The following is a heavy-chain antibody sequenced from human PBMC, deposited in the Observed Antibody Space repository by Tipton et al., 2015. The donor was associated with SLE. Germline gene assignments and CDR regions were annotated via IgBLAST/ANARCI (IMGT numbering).Heavy chain of an antibody. V-gene: IGHV4-59*01. Sequence: TLSLTCAVNGGSSSAYYWSWIRQPPGKGLEWIGYMYYSGSTNYNPSLKSRVTISVDTSKNQFSLKLSSVTAADTAVYYCARDRGIAARPSYYYYYMDVWGKGTTVTVSS. CDR1: GGSSSAYY. CDR2: MYYSGST. D-gene: IGHD6-6*01. CDR3: ARDRGIAARPSYYYYYMDV. J-gene: IGHJ6*03.